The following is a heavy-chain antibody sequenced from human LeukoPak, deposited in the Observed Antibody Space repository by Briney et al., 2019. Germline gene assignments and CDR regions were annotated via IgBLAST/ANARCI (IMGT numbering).Heavy chain of an antibody. V-gene: IGHV3-21*01. CDR2: ISSSSSYI. CDR3: ARADWNDGAGSDY. J-gene: IGHJ4*02. D-gene: IGHD1-1*01. CDR1: GSTFSSYS. Sequence: GGSLRLSCAASGSTFSSYSMNWVRQAPGKGLEWVSSISSSSSYIYYADSVKGRFTISRDNAKNSLYLQMNSLRAEDTAVYYCARADWNDGAGSDYWGQGTLVTVSS.